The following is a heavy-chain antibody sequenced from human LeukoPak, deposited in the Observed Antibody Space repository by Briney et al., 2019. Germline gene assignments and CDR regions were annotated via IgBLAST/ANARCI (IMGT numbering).Heavy chain of an antibody. CDR2: ISSSSSYI. V-gene: IGHV3-21*01. Sequence: GGSLRLSCAASGFTFSSYSMNWVRQAPGKGLEWVSSISSSSSYIYYADSVKGRFTISRDNAKNSLYLQMNSLRAEDTAVYYCARDLGGYYDFWSGPGWKYYFDYWGQGTLVTVSP. CDR3: ARDLGGYYDFWSGPGWKYYFDY. D-gene: IGHD3-3*01. J-gene: IGHJ4*02. CDR1: GFTFSSYS.